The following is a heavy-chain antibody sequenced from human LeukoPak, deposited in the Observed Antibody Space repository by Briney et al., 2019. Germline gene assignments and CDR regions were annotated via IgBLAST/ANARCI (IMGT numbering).Heavy chain of an antibody. CDR3: AKGVPGATVVTMPDY. V-gene: IGHV3-23*01. D-gene: IGHD4-23*01. CDR2: ISGSGGST. Sequence: SGGSLRLSCAASGIMFGDYAMNWVRQAPGKGLEWVSAISGSGGSTYYADSVKGRFTISRDNSKNTLYLQMNSLRAEDTAVYYCAKGVPGATVVTMPDYWGQGTLVTVSS. CDR1: GIMFGDYA. J-gene: IGHJ4*02.